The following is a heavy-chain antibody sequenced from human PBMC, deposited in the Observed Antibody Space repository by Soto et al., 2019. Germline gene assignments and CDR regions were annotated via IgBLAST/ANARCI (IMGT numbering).Heavy chain of an antibody. CDR2: ISYDGSIN. D-gene: IGHD6-13*01. Sequence: PGGSLRLSCAASGFTFSSYGMHWVRQAPGKGLEWVAVISYDGSINYYADSVKGRFTISRDNSKNTLYLQMNSLRAEDTAVYYCAKGQQQLVVYYGMDVWGQGTTVTVSS. V-gene: IGHV3-30*18. CDR3: AKGQQQLVVYYGMDV. CDR1: GFTFSSYG. J-gene: IGHJ6*02.